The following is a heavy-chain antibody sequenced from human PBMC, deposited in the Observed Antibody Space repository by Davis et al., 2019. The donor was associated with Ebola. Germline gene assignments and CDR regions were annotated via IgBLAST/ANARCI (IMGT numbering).Heavy chain of an antibody. V-gene: IGHV1-69*06. CDR2: YIPASGKA. CDR1: GGTFRGYA. J-gene: IGHJ6*02. D-gene: IGHD3-3*01. Sequence: AASVKVSCKASGGTFRGYAVNWVRQAPGQGLEWMGGYIPASGKANYAPQFLGRVTITADTSTGTSTMELRSLGSEDTAIYYCARASGGNYDFWRGFSGMDAWGQGTMVTVSS. CDR3: ARASGGNYDFWRGFSGMDA.